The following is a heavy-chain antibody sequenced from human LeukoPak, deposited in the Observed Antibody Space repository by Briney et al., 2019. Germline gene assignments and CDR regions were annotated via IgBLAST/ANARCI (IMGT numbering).Heavy chain of an antibody. Sequence: ASVKVSCRASGGTFSSYAISWMRQAPGQGLKWMEGIIPIFGTANYAQKFQGGVTITTDESTSTAYMELSSLRSEDTAVYYCARVAVTTTGYYYYYYMDVWGKGTTVTVSS. J-gene: IGHJ6*03. CDR3: ARVAVTTTGYYYYYYMDV. V-gene: IGHV1-69*05. CDR2: IIPIFGTA. CDR1: GGTFSSYA. D-gene: IGHD4-17*01.